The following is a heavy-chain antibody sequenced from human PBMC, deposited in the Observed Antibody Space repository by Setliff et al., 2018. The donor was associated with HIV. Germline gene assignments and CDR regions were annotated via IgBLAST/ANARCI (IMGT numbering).Heavy chain of an antibody. Sequence: GGSLRLSCAVSGFNFKRAWMTWVRQAPGKGLEWVGRIKSNSDGGTSDYAAAVKDRFSFSRDDSKFMLYLQMDSLEIEDTAVYFCSTGPTRVSDGVADFWGPGTLVTVSS. J-gene: IGHJ4*02. CDR1: GFNFKRAW. CDR3: STGPTRVSDGVADF. V-gene: IGHV3-15*01. CDR2: IKSNSDGGTS. D-gene: IGHD2-8*02.